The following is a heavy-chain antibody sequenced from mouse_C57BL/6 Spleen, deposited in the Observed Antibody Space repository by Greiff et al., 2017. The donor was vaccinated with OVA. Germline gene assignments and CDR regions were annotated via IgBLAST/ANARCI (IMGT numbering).Heavy chain of an antibody. CDR3: AREGAYYLDY. J-gene: IGHJ2*01. V-gene: IGHV5-16*01. CDR2: INYDGSST. CDR1: GFTFSDYY. D-gene: IGHD2-10*01. Sequence: EVKLMESEGGLVQPGSSMKLSCTASGFTFSDYYMAWVRQVPEKGLEWVANINYDGSSTYYLDSLKSRFIISRDNAKNILYLQMSSLKSEDTATYYCAREGAYYLDYWGQGTTLTVSS.